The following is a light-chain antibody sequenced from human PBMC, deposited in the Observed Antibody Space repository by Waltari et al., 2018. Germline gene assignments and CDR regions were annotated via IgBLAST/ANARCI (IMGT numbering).Light chain of an antibody. Sequence: QYALTQPASVSGSPAQSITISSTGPSTAVGTYHLLSWFQQPPGKAPKLIIYEGFKRPSGVSNRFSGSKSGNTASLTISGLQAEDEADYHCCSYTSRSTYVFGTGTKVTVL. CDR2: EGF. CDR3: CSYTSRSTYV. J-gene: IGLJ1*01. V-gene: IGLV2-23*01. CDR1: STAVGTYHL.